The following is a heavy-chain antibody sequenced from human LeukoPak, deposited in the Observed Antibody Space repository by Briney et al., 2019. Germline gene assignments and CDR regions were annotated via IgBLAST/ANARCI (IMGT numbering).Heavy chain of an antibody. CDR2: INHSGST. CDR1: GGSFSGYY. V-gene: IGHV4-34*01. CDR3: ARGTDFWSGYYGY. Sequence: SETLSLTCAVHGGSFSGYYWSWIRQPPGKGLEWIGEINHSGSTNYNPSLKSRVTISVDTSKNQFSLKLSSVTAADTAVYYCARGTDFWSGYYGYWGQGTLVTVSS. J-gene: IGHJ4*02. D-gene: IGHD3-3*01.